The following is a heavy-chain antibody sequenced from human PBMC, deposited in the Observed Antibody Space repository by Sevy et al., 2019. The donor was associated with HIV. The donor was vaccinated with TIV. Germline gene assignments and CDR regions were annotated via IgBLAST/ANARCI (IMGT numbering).Heavy chain of an antibody. CDR3: ARDVAAGDF. CDR2: INEDGSEK. Sequence: GGSLRLSCAASGFTFTRYWMSWVRQAPGKELEWVANINEDGSEKYYVDSVKGRFTISRDNARKSLHLQMNSLRAEDTAIYYCARDVAAGDFWGQGTLVTVSS. CDR1: GFTFTRYW. D-gene: IGHD2-21*01. J-gene: IGHJ4*02. V-gene: IGHV3-7*01.